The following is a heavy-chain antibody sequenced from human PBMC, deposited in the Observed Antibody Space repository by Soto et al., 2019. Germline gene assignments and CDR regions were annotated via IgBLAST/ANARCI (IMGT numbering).Heavy chain of an antibody. D-gene: IGHD4-17*01. CDR3: ARDLNYGLFDY. V-gene: IGHV3-74*01. Sequence: GGSLRLSCVASGFTFDYYWMHWVRQAPGEGLMWVSRLQTDGSHPDYADSVKGRFTISRDNAKNSLYLQMNSLRAEDTAVYYCARDLNYGLFDYWGQGTLVTVSS. CDR1: GFTFDYYW. J-gene: IGHJ4*02. CDR2: LQTDGSHP.